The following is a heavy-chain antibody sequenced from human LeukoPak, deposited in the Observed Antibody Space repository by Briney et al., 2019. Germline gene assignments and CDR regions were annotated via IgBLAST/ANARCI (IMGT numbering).Heavy chain of an antibody. V-gene: IGHV3-7*01. D-gene: IGHD6-13*01. CDR3: ARGGYSSSWFWNY. CDR2: INRDGSGK. CDR1: GFTFSNYW. J-gene: IGHJ4*02. Sequence: GGSLRLSCAASGFTFSNYWMTWVRQAPGKGLEWVANINRDGSGKYYVDSVKGRFTISRDNAKNSLYLQMNSLSAEDTAVYYCARGGYSSSWFWNYWGQGTLVTVFS.